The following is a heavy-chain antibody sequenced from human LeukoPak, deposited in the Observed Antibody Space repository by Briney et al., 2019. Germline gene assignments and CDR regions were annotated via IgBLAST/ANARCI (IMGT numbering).Heavy chain of an antibody. CDR2: ISWNSGSL. J-gene: IGHJ6*02. Sequence: GGSLRLSCAASGFMFDDYAMHWVRQAPGKGLEWVSGISWNSGSLDYADSVKGRFTISRDNAKNSLYLQMSNLRAEDTAVYFCARGGGLDVWGQGATVTVSS. CDR1: GFMFDDYA. CDR3: ARGGGLDV. D-gene: IGHD3-16*01. V-gene: IGHV3-9*01.